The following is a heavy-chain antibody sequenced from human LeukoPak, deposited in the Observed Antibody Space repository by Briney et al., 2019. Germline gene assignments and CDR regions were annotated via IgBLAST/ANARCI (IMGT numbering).Heavy chain of an antibody. CDR2: IPGSGATT. CDR3: AKGGPGSTHYFES. D-gene: IGHD2-15*01. J-gene: IGHJ4*02. V-gene: IGHV3-23*01. CDR1: GFTFSSFV. Sequence: GGSLRLSCEASGFTFSSFVMRWVRQAPGKGLEWVSSIPGSGATTYYADSVKGRFSISRDNSKNTLFLQLNSLRAEDTAIYYCAKGGPGSTHYFESWGQGTLVTVSS.